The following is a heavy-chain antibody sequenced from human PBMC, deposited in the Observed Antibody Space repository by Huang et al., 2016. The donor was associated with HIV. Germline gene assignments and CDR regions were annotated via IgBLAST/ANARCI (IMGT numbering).Heavy chain of an antibody. CDR2: IFPDESDT. CDR3: ARRFSSSSGYFDY. Sequence: VQLVQSGAEVKKPGESLKISCKGSGYSFSSYWNAWVRQMPGKGLEWMGIIFPDESDTTYSPSFEGQVTISADKSIGTAYLQWSSLKASDTAMYYCARRFSSSSGYFDYWGQGSLVTVSS. J-gene: IGHJ4*02. V-gene: IGHV5-51*01. CDR1: GYSFSSYW. D-gene: IGHD6-6*01.